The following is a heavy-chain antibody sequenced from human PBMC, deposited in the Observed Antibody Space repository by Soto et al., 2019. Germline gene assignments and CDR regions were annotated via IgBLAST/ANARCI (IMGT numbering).Heavy chain of an antibody. Sequence: QVQLHESGPGLVKPSQTLSLTCTVSGGSINSGGYYWTWIRQHPGKGLEWIGYIFYSRTTSYNPSLKSRVTIFGDTSKNQFSLTLSSVTAADSAVYYCASEPTGELAYYFDFWGQGTPVTVSS. CDR3: ASEPTGELAYYFDF. V-gene: IGHV4-31*03. CDR2: IFYSRTT. J-gene: IGHJ4*02. D-gene: IGHD3-16*01. CDR1: GGSINSGGYY.